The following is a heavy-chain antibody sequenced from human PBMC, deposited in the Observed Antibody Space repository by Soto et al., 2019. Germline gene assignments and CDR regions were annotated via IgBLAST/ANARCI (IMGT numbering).Heavy chain of an antibody. J-gene: IGHJ4*02. Sequence: ASVKVSCTASGYTFTSYDINWVRQATGQGLEWMGWMNPNSGNTGYAQKFQGRVTMTRNTSISTAYMELSSLRSEDTAVYYCARARSITGRTPPVYWGQGTLVTVSS. CDR2: MNPNSGNT. V-gene: IGHV1-8*01. CDR3: ARARSITGRTPPVY. D-gene: IGHD1-20*01. CDR1: GYTFTSYD.